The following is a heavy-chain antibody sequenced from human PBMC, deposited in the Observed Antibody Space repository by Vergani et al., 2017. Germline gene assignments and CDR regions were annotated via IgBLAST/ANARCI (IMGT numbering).Heavy chain of an antibody. V-gene: IGHV1-69*01. Sequence: QVQLVQSGAEVKKPGSSVKVSCKASGGTFSSYAISWVRQAPGQGLEWMGGIIPMFGTANYAQKFQGRVTITADESTSTAYMELSSLKSEDTAVYYCARDVRYSSSWILGSFDYWGQGTLVTVSS. J-gene: IGHJ4*02. CDR3: ARDVRYSSSWILGSFDY. CDR2: IIPMFGTA. CDR1: GGTFSSYA. D-gene: IGHD6-13*01.